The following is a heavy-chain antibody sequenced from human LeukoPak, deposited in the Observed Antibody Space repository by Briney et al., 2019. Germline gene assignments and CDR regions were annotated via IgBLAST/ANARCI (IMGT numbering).Heavy chain of an antibody. J-gene: IGHJ4*02. CDR3: TRDARFGELLDY. CDR1: GGSFSGYY. CDR2: INPSGST. D-gene: IGHD3-10*01. Sequence: PSETLSLTWAVFGGSFSGYYWTWIRQPPGKGLEWIGEINPSGSTKYNPSLKSRVTISVDTAKNQFSLKLTSVTAADTATYYCTRDARFGELLDYWSQGTLVTVSS. V-gene: IGHV4-34*01.